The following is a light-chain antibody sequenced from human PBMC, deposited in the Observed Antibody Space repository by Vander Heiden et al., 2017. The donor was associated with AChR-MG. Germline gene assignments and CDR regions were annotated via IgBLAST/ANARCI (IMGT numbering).Light chain of an antibody. CDR1: QDISNY. Sequence: DIQMTHSPSSLSASVGDRVTITCQASQDISNYLNWYQQKPGKAPKLLIYDASNLETGVPSRFSGSGSGTDFTFTISSLQPEDIATYYCQQDDNLPLAFGQGTRLEIK. V-gene: IGKV1-33*01. CDR2: DAS. J-gene: IGKJ5*01. CDR3: QQDDNLPLA.